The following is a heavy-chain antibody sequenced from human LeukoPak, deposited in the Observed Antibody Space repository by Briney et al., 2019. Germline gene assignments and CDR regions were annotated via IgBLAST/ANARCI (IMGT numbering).Heavy chain of an antibody. CDR2: INTISSTK. Sequence: GGSLRLSCAASGFTFSSYDMNWVRQAPGKGLEWVSYINTISSTKYYADSVKGRFTISRDNAKNSLSLQMNSLRNEDTAVYYCARGKIGYYYGDYDGYWGQGTLVTVSS. V-gene: IGHV3-48*02. CDR3: ARGKIGYYYGDYDGY. D-gene: IGHD4-17*01. J-gene: IGHJ4*02. CDR1: GFTFSSYD.